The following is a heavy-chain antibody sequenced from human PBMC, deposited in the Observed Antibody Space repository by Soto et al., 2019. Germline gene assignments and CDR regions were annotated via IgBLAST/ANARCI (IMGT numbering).Heavy chain of an antibody. V-gene: IGHV4-59*01. Sequence: SETLSLTCTVSGGSISSYYWSWIRQPPGKGLEWIGYIYYSGSTNYNPSLKSRVTISVDTSKNQFSLKLSSVTAADTAVYYCAREGEYSSSPYNWFDPWGQGTLVTVSS. CDR2: IYYSGST. J-gene: IGHJ5*02. D-gene: IGHD6-13*01. CDR3: AREGEYSSSPYNWFDP. CDR1: GGSISSYY.